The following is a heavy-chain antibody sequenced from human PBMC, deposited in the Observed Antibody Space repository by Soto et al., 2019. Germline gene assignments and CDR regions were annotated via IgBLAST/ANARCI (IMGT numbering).Heavy chain of an antibody. V-gene: IGHV1-69*13. CDR2: IIAIFATA. CDR3: ARKARGIVGASRSYYYYGMDV. CDR1: GGPFSSYA. D-gene: IGHD1-26*01. Sequence: SVNVSCKASGGPFSSYAISWVRQAPGQGLEWMGRIIAIFATANNAQNIQGRDTMKGEESTSTAYMELRSQRSEDTAVYYCARKARGIVGASRSYYYYGMDVWGQGTTVTVSS. J-gene: IGHJ6*02.